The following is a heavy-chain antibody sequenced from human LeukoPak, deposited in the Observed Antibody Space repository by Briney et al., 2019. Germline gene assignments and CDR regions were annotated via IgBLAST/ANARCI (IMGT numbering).Heavy chain of an antibody. CDR1: GFTFSNAW. CDR2: IKSKTDGGTT. D-gene: IGHD6-13*01. CDR3: TTDLPYSSSWYGFDY. V-gene: IGHV3-15*01. J-gene: IGHJ4*02. Sequence: PGGSLRLSCAASGFTFSNAWMSWVRQAPGKGLEWVGRIKSKTDGGTTDYAAPVKARFTIPRDDSKNTLYLQMNSLKTEDTAVYYCTTDLPYSSSWYGFDYWGQGTLVTVSS.